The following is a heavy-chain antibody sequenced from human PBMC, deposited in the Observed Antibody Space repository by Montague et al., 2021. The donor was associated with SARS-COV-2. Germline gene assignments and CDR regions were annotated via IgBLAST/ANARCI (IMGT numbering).Heavy chain of an antibody. Sequence: QSGAEVKKPGESLRISCKGSGYSFTTYWINWVRQMPGKGLEWMGKIDPXXSNAYYSPSFQGHVTISVDKSISTAYLQWSSLKASDTAMFYCATPDYWGQGTLVTVSS. V-gene: IGHV5-10-1*01. CDR1: GYSFTTYW. CDR3: ATPDY. CDR2: IDPXXSNA. J-gene: IGHJ4*02.